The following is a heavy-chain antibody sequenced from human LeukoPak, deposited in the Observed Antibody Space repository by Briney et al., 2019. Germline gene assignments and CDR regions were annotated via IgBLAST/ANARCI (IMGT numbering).Heavy chain of an antibody. CDR2: ISGSGGST. V-gene: IGHV3-23*01. CDR3: ARETISYGDLYFDY. CDR1: GFTFSSYA. D-gene: IGHD4-17*01. J-gene: IGHJ4*02. Sequence: GGSLRLSCAASGFTFSSYAMSWVRQAPGKGLEWVSAISGSGGSTYYADSVKGRFTISRDNAKNTLYLQMNSLRAEDTAVYYCARETISYGDLYFDYWGQGTLVTVSS.